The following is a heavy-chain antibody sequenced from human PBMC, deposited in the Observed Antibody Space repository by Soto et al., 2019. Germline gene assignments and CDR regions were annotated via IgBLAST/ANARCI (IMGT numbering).Heavy chain of an antibody. CDR1: GGTFSSYA. CDR2: IIPIFCTA. J-gene: IGHJ4*02. D-gene: IGHD3-22*01. V-gene: IGHV1-69*13. Sequence: ASVKVSCKASGGTFSSYAISWVRQAPGQGLEWMGGIIPIFCTANYAQKFQGRVTITADESTSTAYMELSSLRSEDTAVYYCAGAETYYYDSSGYLPTPHFDYWGQGTLATVSS. CDR3: AGAETYYYDSSGYLPTPHFDY.